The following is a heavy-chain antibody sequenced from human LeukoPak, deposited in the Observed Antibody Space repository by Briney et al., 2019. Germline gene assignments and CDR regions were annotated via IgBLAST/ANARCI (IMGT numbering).Heavy chain of an antibody. CDR3: AKDAYYYDSSNWFDP. V-gene: IGHV3-30*18. CDR2: ISYDGSNK. Sequence: PGGSLRLSCAASGFTFSSYGMHWVRQAPGKGLEWVAVISYDGSNKYYADSVKGRFTISRDNSKNTLYLQMNSLRAEDTAVYYCAKDAYYYDSSNWFDPWGQGTLVTVSS. D-gene: IGHD3-22*01. CDR1: GFTFSSYG. J-gene: IGHJ5*02.